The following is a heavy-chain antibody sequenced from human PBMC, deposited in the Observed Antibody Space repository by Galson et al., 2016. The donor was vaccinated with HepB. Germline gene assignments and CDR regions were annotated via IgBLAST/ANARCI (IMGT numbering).Heavy chain of an antibody. CDR1: GDSVSSSSAA. CDR3: ARELWFGETYGMDV. D-gene: IGHD3-10*01. J-gene: IGHJ6*02. Sequence: CAISGDSVSSSSAAWNWIRQSPSRGLEWLGRTYYKSRWSNNYAVSVKSRITINPDTSKNQFSLQLNSVTPEDTAVYYCARELWFGETYGMDVWGQGTTVTVSS. CDR2: TYYKSRWSN. V-gene: IGHV6-1*01.